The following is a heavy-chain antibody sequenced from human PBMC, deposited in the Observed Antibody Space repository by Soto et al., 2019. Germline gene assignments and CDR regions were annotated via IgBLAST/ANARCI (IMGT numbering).Heavy chain of an antibody. CDR3: GTMGGCGGACYWEYWYFNL. J-gene: IGHJ2*01. CDR1: VGTFSTYT. V-gene: IGHV1-69*02. D-gene: IGHD2-21*02. CDR2: IIPILGIA. Sequence: QVQMVPSGAEVKKPGSSVNVACKASVGTFSTYTISWVRQAPGQGLEWMGRIIPILGIANYAQKVQGRVTIAEDKSTTTDDMELSSLRSEYTAVYYWGTMGGCGGACYWEYWYFNLKGRGPLVTASS.